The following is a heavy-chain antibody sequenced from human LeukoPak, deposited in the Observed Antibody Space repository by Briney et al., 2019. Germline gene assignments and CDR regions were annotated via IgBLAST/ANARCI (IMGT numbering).Heavy chain of an antibody. V-gene: IGHV4-38-2*02. D-gene: IGHD4-11*01. J-gene: IGHJ4*02. CDR2: IYHSGST. Sequence: SETLSLTCTVSGYSISRGYYWGWIRQPPGKGLEGIGSIYHSGSTYYNPSLKSRVTISVDTSKNQFSLKLSSVTAADTAVYYCARGGRAEGGLRLPDYWGQGTLVTVSS. CDR3: ARGGRAEGGLRLPDY. CDR1: GYSISRGYY.